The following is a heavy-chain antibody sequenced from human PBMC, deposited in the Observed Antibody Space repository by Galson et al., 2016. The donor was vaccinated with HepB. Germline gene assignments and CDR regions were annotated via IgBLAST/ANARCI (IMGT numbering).Heavy chain of an antibody. V-gene: IGHV4-59*01. J-gene: IGHJ4*02. Sequence: SETLSLTCTVSGDSIRSDYWNWIRQPPGKGLEWIGYIYYSGSTKYNPSLKSRATMSIDTSKNQFSLKLNSVTPADTAMYFCTRSTSQGWTRDFWGQGTLVTVSS. CDR3: TRSTSQGWTRDF. D-gene: IGHD1-1*01. CDR1: GDSIRSDY. CDR2: IYYSGST.